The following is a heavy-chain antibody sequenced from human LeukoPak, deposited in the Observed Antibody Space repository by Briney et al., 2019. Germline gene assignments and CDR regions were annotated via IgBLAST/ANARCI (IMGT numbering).Heavy chain of an antibody. J-gene: IGHJ4*02. CDR1: GGSISSYY. CDR2: IYYSGST. D-gene: IGHD3-22*01. CDR3: ARDCYDSSGPYFDY. Sequence: SETLSLTCTVSGGSISSYYWSWIRQPPGKGLEWIGYIYYSGSTNYNPSLKSRVTISVDTSKNQFSLKLSSVTAADTAVYYCARDCYDSSGPYFDYWGQGTLVTVSS. V-gene: IGHV4-59*01.